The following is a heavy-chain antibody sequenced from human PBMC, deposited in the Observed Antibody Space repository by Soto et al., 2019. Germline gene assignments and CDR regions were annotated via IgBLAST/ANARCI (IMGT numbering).Heavy chain of an antibody. CDR2: IYYSGST. V-gene: IGHV4-30-4*01. J-gene: IGHJ4*02. CDR3: ARESYSSSSLAGYYFDY. D-gene: IGHD6-6*01. Sequence: PSETLSLTCTVSGGSISSGDYYWSWIRQPPGKGLEWIGYIYYSGSTYYNPSLKSRVTISVDTSKNQFSLKLSSVTAADTAVYYCARESYSSSSLAGYYFDYWGRGTLVTVSS. CDR1: GGSISSGDYY.